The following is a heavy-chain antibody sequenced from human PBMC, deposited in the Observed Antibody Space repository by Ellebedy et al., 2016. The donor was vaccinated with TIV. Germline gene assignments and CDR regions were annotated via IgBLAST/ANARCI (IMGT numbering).Heavy chain of an antibody. D-gene: IGHD3-10*01. V-gene: IGHV3-74*01. CDR2: INSVGTKI. CDR3: ARGMVRGVLDV. J-gene: IGHJ6*02. CDR1: GFSFSTYW. Sequence: GESLKISCAASGFSFSTYWMHWVRQDPGKGLMLVSRINSVGTKITYAGSVEGRFSISRDNAKNTLYLQMNSLRGEDTAVYYCARGMVRGVLDVWGQGTTVIVSS.